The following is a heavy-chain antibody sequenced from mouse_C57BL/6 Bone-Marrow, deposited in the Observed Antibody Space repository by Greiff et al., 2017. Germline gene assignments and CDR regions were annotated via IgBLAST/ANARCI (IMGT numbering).Heavy chain of an antibody. V-gene: IGHV5-4*01. J-gene: IGHJ2*02. CDR3: ARDDSCDY. CDR1: GFPLSSYA. D-gene: IGHD2-12*01. CDR2: FSDGGSYT. Sequence: EVKLMESGGGLVKPGGSLKLSCAASGFPLSSYAMSWVRQTPEKRLEWVAPFSDGGSYTSYPDNVKGRFTISRDNAKNKLDLKMVQLKFEDTAMYYCARDDSCDYWGQSTSRTVSS.